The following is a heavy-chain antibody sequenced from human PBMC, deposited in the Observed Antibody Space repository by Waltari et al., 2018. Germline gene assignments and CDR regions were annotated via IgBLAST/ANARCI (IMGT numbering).Heavy chain of an antibody. CDR2: ISSSTSII. J-gene: IGHJ4*02. Sequence: EVQLLHSGGGLVQPGGSRRLPCAASGFTLCSYNMNWVRQAPGKGLEWVSYISSSTSIIHNADSVKGRFTISRDNAKNSLSLQMNSLRAEDTAVYFCARVARDAFDIWGQGTLVAVSS. V-gene: IGHV3-48*01. CDR3: ARVARDAFDI. CDR1: GFTLCSYN. D-gene: IGHD3-16*01.